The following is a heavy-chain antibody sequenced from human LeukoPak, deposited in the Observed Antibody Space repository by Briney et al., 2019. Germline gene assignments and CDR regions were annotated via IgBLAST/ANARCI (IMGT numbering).Heavy chain of an antibody. J-gene: IGHJ4*02. CDR3: ARHSPPKVPFDY. Sequence: LPLLCSVSDPSISTYSWSCTRQPPAKGLDWIGYIYNIGSSNYTPSLKSRVTISADTSKNQFSLKLNSVTAAYTAVYYCARHSPPKVPFDYWRQLTLLAVSS. CDR1: DPSISTYS. CDR2: IYNIGSS. V-gene: IGHV4-59*08.